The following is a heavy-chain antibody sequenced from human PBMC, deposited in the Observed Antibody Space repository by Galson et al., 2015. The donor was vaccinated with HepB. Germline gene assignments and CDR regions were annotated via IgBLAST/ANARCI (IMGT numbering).Heavy chain of an antibody. CDR2: ISAYNGNR. CDR1: GYTFTDFG. V-gene: IGHV1-18*04. Sequence: SVKVSCKASGYTFTDFGISWVRQVPGQGLGWMGWISAYNGNRNYAQTFQGRVTMTTDTSTNTAYMELRSLRSDDTAVYYCARAYDSSGYYYFDYWGQGTLVTVSS. D-gene: IGHD3-22*01. CDR3: ARAYDSSGYYYFDY. J-gene: IGHJ4*02.